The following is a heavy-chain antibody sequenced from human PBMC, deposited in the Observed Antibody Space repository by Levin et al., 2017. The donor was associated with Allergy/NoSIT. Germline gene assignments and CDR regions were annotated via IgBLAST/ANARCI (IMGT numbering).Heavy chain of an antibody. CDR3: AKSSSSSGWYQAFDI. Sequence: GESLKISCAASGFTFSSYAMSWVRQAPGKGLEWVSAISGSGGSTYYADSVKGRFTISRDNSKNTLYLQMNSLRAEDTAVYYCAKSSSSSGWYQAFDIWGQGTMVTVSS. CDR2: ISGSGGST. V-gene: IGHV3-23*01. D-gene: IGHD6-19*01. J-gene: IGHJ3*02. CDR1: GFTFSSYA.